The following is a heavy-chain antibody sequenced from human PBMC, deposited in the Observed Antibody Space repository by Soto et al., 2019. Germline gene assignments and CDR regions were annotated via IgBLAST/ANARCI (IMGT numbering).Heavy chain of an antibody. CDR1: GFTFSSYA. Sequence: EVQLLESGGGVVQPGGSLRLSCAASGFTFSSYAMSWVRQAPGKGLEWVSAISGSGGSTYYADSVKGRFTISRDNSKNTLYLQMNSLRAEDTAVYYCARTKDCSGGSCYRAFDISGQGTMVTVSS. V-gene: IGHV3-23*01. J-gene: IGHJ3*02. CDR2: ISGSGGST. D-gene: IGHD2-15*01. CDR3: ARTKDCSGGSCYRAFDI.